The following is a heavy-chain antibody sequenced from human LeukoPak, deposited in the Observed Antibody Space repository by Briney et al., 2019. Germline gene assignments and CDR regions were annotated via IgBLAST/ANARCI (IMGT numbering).Heavy chain of an antibody. V-gene: IGHV1-24*01. CDR1: GYTLSELS. D-gene: IGHD3-10*01. CDR2: FDPEDGEK. CDR3: ASYYGSGRGYYFDY. J-gene: IGHJ4*02. Sequence: ASVKVSCKVSGYTLSELSMHWVRQAPGKGLEWMGGFDPEDGEKIYAQRFQGRVTITTDESTSTAYMELSSLRSEDTAVYYCASYYGSGRGYYFDYWGQGTLVTVSS.